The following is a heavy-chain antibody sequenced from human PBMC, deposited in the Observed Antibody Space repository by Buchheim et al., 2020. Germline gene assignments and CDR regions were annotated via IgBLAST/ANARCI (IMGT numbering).Heavy chain of an antibody. CDR3: ARTGSGWYLRSYFDY. CDR2: INSSSSTI. CDR1: GFTFSSYS. V-gene: IGHV3-48*01. D-gene: IGHD6-19*01. J-gene: IGHJ4*02. Sequence: EVQLVESGGGLVQPGGSLRLSCAASGFTFSSYSMNWVRQAPGKGLEWVSYINSSSSTIYYADSVKGRFTISRDNAKNSLYLQMNSLRAEDTAVYYCARTGSGWYLRSYFDYWGQGTL.